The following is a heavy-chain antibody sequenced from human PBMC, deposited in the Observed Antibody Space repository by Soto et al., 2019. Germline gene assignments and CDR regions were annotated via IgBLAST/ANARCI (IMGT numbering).Heavy chain of an antibody. J-gene: IGHJ6*02. D-gene: IGHD5-12*01. CDR2: IYYSGST. CDR3: ARSVGVATIDSYYYYGMDV. CDR1: GGSISSYY. Sequence: SETLSLTCTVSGGSISSYYWSWIRQPPGKGLEWIGYIYYSGSTNYNPSLKSRVTISVDTSKNQFSLKLSSVTAADTAVYYCARSVGVATIDSYYYYGMDVWGQGTTVTVSS. V-gene: IGHV4-59*08.